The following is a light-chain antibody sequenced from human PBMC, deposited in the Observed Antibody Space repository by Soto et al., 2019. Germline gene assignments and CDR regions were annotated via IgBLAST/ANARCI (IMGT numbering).Light chain of an antibody. J-gene: IGKJ5*01. CDR2: GAS. CDR3: QQYGNSPQIT. V-gene: IGKV3-20*01. Sequence: EIVLTQSPGTLSLSPGERATLSCRASQSVRNSYLAWYQQKPGQAPRLLISGASSRSTGIPDRFSGNGSGTDFTLTISRLEPEDFAVYYCQQYGNSPQITFGQGTRLDMK. CDR1: QSVRNSY.